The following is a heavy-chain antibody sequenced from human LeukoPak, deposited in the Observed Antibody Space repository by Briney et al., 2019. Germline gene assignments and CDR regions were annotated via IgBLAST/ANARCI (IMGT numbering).Heavy chain of an antibody. CDR3: AKDARRSSGWYFFDH. D-gene: IGHD6-19*01. CDR1: GFTFSIYA. CDR2: MSGSGGST. Sequence: GGSLRLSCAASGFTFSIYAMSWVRQAPGKGLEWVSGMSGSGGSTYYADSVKGRFTIPRDNSKNTLYLQMNTLRAEDTAVYYCAKDARRSSGWYFFDHWGQGTLVTVSS. J-gene: IGHJ4*02. V-gene: IGHV3-23*01.